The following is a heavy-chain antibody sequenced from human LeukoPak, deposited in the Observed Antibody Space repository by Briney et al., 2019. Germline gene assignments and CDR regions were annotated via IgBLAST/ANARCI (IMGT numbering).Heavy chain of an antibody. V-gene: IGHV1-18*01. J-gene: IGHJ4*02. Sequence: GASVKVSYKASGYTFTSYGISWVRQAPGQGLEWMGWISAYNGNTNYAQKLQGRVTMTTDTSTSTAYMELRSLRSDDTAVYYCAKVTEPYRPPTDFDYWGQGTLVTVSS. CDR1: GYTFTSYG. CDR3: AKVTEPYRPPTDFDY. D-gene: IGHD2-21*01. CDR2: ISAYNGNT.